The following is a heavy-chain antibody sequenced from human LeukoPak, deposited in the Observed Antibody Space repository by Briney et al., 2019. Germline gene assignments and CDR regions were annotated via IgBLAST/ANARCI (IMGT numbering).Heavy chain of an antibody. CDR1: GFTFSTYE. D-gene: IGHD2-2*01. CDR2: ISHDGNDQ. J-gene: IGHJ3*01. Sequence: GGSLRLSCAASGFTFSTYEMHWVRQAPGKGLEWVAVISHDGNDQYYADSVKGRLTISRDNSKNALYLQMNSLRLEDTAVYYCARDRDCSRTSCFNAFDVWGQGTMAIVSS. V-gene: IGHV3-30*04. CDR3: ARDRDCSRTSCFNAFDV.